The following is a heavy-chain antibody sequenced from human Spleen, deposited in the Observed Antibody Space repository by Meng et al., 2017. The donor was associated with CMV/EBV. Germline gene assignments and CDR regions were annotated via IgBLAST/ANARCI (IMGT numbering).Heavy chain of an antibody. CDR1: GFTFSSYW. J-gene: IGHJ3*02. V-gene: IGHV3-9*03. Sequence: GGSLRLSCAASGFTFSSYWMHWVRQAPGKGLEWVSGISWNSGRIGYADSVKGRFTISRDNAKNSLYLQMNSLRAEDMALYYCAKAYYDSDAFHIWGQGTMVTVSS. CDR2: ISWNSGRI. CDR3: AKAYYDSDAFHI. D-gene: IGHD3-22*01.